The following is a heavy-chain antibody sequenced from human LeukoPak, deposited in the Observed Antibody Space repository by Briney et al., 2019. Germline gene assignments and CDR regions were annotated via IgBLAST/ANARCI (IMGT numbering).Heavy chain of an antibody. V-gene: IGHV1-8*03. CDR1: GYTFTSYD. Sequence: ASVKVSCKASGYTFTSYDINWVRQATGQGLEWMGWMNPNSGNTGYAQKFQGRVTITRNTSISTAYMELSSLRSEDTAVYYCARVVAVWGSYRFDDAFDIWDQGTMVTVSS. CDR2: MNPNSGNT. J-gene: IGHJ3*02. CDR3: ARVVAVWGSYRFDDAFDI. D-gene: IGHD3-16*02.